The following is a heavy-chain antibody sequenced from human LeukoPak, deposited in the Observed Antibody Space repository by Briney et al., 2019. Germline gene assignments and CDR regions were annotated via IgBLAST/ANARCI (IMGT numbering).Heavy chain of an antibody. J-gene: IGHJ3*02. Sequence: PGRSLRLSCAASGFTFSSYGMHWVRQAPGKGLEWVAVIWYGGSNKYYADSVKGRFTISRDNSKNTLYLQMNSLRAEDTAVYYCARVVWGDRDYYDSSGYVGAFDIWGQGTMVTVSS. CDR1: GFTFSSYG. D-gene: IGHD3-22*01. CDR3: ARVVWGDRDYYDSSGYVGAFDI. CDR2: IWYGGSNK. V-gene: IGHV3-33*08.